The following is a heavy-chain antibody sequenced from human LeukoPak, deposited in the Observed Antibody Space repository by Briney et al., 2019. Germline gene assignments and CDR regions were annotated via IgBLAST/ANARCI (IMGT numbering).Heavy chain of an antibody. CDR3: ASIVVVVAATGWFDP. V-gene: IGHV3-7*01. CDR2: IKQDGSER. D-gene: IGHD2-15*01. J-gene: IGHJ5*02. Sequence: PGGSLRLSCAASGFTFSSYWMSWVRQAPGKGLEWVANIKQDGSERYYVDSVKGRFTISRDNAKNSLYLQMNSLRAEDTAVYYCASIVVVVAATGWFDPWGQGTLVTVSS. CDR1: GFTFSSYW.